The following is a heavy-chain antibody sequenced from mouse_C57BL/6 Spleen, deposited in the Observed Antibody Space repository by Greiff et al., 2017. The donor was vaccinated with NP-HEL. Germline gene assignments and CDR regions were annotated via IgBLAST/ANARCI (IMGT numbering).Heavy chain of an antibody. J-gene: IGHJ4*01. D-gene: IGHD2-1*01. CDR3: TREADGNYAPYYYAMDY. CDR2: IDPEPGGT. Sequence: VQLQQSGAELVRPGASVTLSCKASGYTFTDYEMHWVKPTPVHGLEWIGAIDPEPGGTAYNQKFKGKAILTADKSSSTAYMELRSLTSEDSAVYYCTREADGNYAPYYYAMDYWGQGTSVTVSS. V-gene: IGHV1-15*01. CDR1: GYTFTDYE.